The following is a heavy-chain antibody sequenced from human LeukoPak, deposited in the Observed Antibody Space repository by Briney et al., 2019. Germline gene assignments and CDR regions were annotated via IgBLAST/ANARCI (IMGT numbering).Heavy chain of an antibody. Sequence: SETLSLTCTVSGGSISSYYWSWIRQPPGKGLEWIGYIYYSGSTNYNPSLKSRVTISVDTSKNQFSLKLGSVTAADTAVYYCARGANHGVSGLDVFDIWGQGTMVTVSS. D-gene: IGHD1-14*01. V-gene: IGHV4-59*01. CDR3: ARGANHGVSGLDVFDI. CDR1: GGSISSYY. J-gene: IGHJ3*02. CDR2: IYYSGST.